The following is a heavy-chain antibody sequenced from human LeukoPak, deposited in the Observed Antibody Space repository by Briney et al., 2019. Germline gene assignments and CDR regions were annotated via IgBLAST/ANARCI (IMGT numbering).Heavy chain of an antibody. Sequence: ASVKVSCKASGYTFTGYYMHWVRQAPGQGLEWMGWINPNSGGTSYAQKFQGRVTMTRDTSISTAYMELSRLRSDDTAVYYCARGGVPIQLWFDLDYWGQGTLVTVSS. J-gene: IGHJ4*02. CDR3: ARGGVPIQLWFDLDY. V-gene: IGHV1-2*02. CDR1: GYTFTGYY. CDR2: INPNSGGT. D-gene: IGHD5-18*01.